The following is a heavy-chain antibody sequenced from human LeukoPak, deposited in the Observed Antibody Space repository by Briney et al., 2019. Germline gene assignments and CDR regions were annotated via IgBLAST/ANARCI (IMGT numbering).Heavy chain of an antibody. CDR3: ARRRSSTSDAVDI. J-gene: IGHJ3*02. CDR1: GYIFTHYW. Sequence: GESLKISCKGFGYIFTHYWIGWVRQMPGKGLEWMGIIDTRYNPSFQGQVLISADKSISTAYLHWGSLKASDTAMYFCARRRSSTSDAVDIWGQGTMVTVS. V-gene: IGHV5-51*01. CDR2: IDT.